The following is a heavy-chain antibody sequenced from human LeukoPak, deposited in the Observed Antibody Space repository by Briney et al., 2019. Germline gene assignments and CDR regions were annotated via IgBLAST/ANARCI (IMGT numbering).Heavy chain of an antibody. CDR2: VDPEDGET. Sequence: ASVKVSCKVSGYTFTDYYMHWVQQAPGKGLEWMGLVDPEDGETIYAEKFQGRVTITADTSTGTAYMELSSPRSEDTAVCYCAPSTGLYYFDYWGQGTLVTVSS. J-gene: IGHJ4*02. D-gene: IGHD1-14*01. V-gene: IGHV1-69-2*01. CDR1: GYTFTDYY. CDR3: APSTGLYYFDY.